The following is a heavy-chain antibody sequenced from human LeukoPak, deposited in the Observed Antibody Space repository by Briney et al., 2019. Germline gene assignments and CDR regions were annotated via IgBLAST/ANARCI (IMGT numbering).Heavy chain of an antibody. Sequence: ASVKVSCKASGYTSTSYYMHWVRQAPGQGLEWMGMINPSGGSASYAQKFQGRVTMTRDTSTSTVYMELSSLRSEDTAVYYCARDRGNPYYDFWSGYYGGDDAFDIWGQGTMVTVSS. V-gene: IGHV1-46*01. J-gene: IGHJ3*02. CDR1: GYTSTSYY. CDR2: INPSGGSA. CDR3: ARDRGNPYYDFWSGYYGGDDAFDI. D-gene: IGHD3-3*01.